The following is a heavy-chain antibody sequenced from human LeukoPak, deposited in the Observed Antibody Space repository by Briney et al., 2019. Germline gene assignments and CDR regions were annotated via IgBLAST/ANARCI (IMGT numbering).Heavy chain of an antibody. Sequence: PGGSLILSCAASGFTFSSYAMNWVRQAPGKGLEWVSVFTISGGSTYYADSVKGRFTISRDNSKNTLYLQMNSLSAEDTAIYYCAKAMTGSIYYFDSWGQGTLVTVSS. V-gene: IGHV3-23*01. J-gene: IGHJ4*02. CDR1: GFTFSSYA. CDR3: AKAMTGSIYYFDS. CDR2: FTISGGST. D-gene: IGHD3-9*01.